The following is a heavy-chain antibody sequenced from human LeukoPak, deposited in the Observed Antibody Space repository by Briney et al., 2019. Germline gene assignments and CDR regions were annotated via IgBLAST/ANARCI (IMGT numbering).Heavy chain of an antibody. CDR3: AHNGGWGRRMGGFDY. D-gene: IGHD7-27*01. Sequence: SGPTLVKPTQTLTLTCTFSGFSLNTSGVGVGWIRQPPGKALAWLALIYWNDDKRYSPSLKSRLTITKDTSKNQVVLTMTNMDPVDTSTYSCAHNGGWGRRMGGFDYWGQGTLVTVSS. J-gene: IGHJ4*02. V-gene: IGHV2-5*01. CDR2: IYWNDDK. CDR1: GFSLNTSGVG.